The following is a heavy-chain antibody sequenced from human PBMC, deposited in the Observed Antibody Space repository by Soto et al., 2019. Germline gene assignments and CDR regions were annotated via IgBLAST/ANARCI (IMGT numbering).Heavy chain of an antibody. CDR2: IYIGDHI. V-gene: IGHV3-53*01. CDR1: GFIVSTTY. CDR3: VRDLQGHFGMDA. Sequence: EVHLVESGGGLIQPGGSLSLSCAASGFIVSTTYMFWVRQAPGKGLEWVSVIYIGDHIKYADSVKGRFTISRDNPRNTIFLHMNNLRVEDTAVYYCVRDLQGHFGMDAWGQGTTVTVTS. J-gene: IGHJ6*02.